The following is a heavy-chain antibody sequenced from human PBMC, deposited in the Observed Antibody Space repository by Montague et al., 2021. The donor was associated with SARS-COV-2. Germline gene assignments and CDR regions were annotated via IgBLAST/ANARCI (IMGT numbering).Heavy chain of an antibody. V-gene: IGHV4-34*01. CDR2: INHSGST. Sequence: SETLSLTCALYGGSFSGYYWSWIRQPPGKGLEWIGEINHSGSTNYNPSLKSRVTISVDTSKNQFSLKLSSVTAADTAVYYCTREGYQVLWSDYCYYGMDVWGQGTTVTVSS. CDR1: GGSFSGYY. CDR3: TREGYQVLWSDYCYYGMDV. D-gene: IGHD2-2*01. J-gene: IGHJ6*02.